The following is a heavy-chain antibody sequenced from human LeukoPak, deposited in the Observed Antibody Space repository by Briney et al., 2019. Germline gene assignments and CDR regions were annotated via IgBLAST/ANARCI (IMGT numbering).Heavy chain of an antibody. CDR1: GFTFSIYW. Sequence: GGSLRLSCAASGFTFSIYWRSCVRQAPGKGLEWVANIKQDGSEKYYVDSVKGRFTISRENAKNSMYLQMNSLRAEDTAVYYCARDGGSSWYNDYWGQGTLVTVSS. D-gene: IGHD6-13*01. CDR2: IKQDGSEK. V-gene: IGHV3-7*01. CDR3: ARDGGSSWYNDY. J-gene: IGHJ4*02.